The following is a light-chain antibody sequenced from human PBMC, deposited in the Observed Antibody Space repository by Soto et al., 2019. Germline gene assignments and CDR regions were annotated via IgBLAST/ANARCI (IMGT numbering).Light chain of an antibody. V-gene: IGKV3-20*01. CDR1: QSVSVNS. J-gene: IGKJ3*01. CDR2: AAS. Sequence: EIVVTQSPCTLAFSPWERATLSCRGSQSVSVNSLAWYQQKGGQAPRLLIYAASTRATGVPDRFSGTGSGTDFALTISRLETDDSAVYYCQQYGGSPFTFGPGTKVDI. CDR3: QQYGGSPFT.